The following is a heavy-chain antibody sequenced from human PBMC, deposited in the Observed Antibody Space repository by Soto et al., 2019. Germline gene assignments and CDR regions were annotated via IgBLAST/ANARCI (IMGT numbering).Heavy chain of an antibody. CDR2: IHFSGST. J-gene: IGHJ4*02. V-gene: IGHV4-61*03. D-gene: IGHD3-3*01. CDR3: ARETFGTTLFDS. Sequence: SETLSLTCTVSGGSINSGSYYWTWILQSPGRGLEWIGNIHFSGSTHYNASLKSRVTISVDPSKNNFSLKVTSVTAADTAVYYCARETFGTTLFDSWGQGTLVTVSS. CDR1: GGSINSGSYY.